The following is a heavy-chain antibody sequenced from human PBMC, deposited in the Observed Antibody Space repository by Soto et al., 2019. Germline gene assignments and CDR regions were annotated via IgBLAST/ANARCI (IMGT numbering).Heavy chain of an antibody. CDR1: GGTFSSYA. J-gene: IGHJ4*02. V-gene: IGHV1-69*13. Sequence: ASVKISCKASGGTFSSYAISWVRQAPGQGLEWMGGIIPIFGTASYAQKFQGRVTITADESTSTAYMELSSLRSEDTAVYYCARAYSSSWYYYFDYWGQGTLVTVSS. CDR2: IIPIFGTA. CDR3: ARAYSSSWYYYFDY. D-gene: IGHD6-13*01.